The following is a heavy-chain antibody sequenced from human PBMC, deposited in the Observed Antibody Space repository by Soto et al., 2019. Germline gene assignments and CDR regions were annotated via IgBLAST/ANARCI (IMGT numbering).Heavy chain of an antibody. CDR1: GFTFSSYS. CDR2: ISSSSSTI. V-gene: IGHV3-48*02. CDR3: ARDAYIAAAGTGYYGMDV. D-gene: IGHD6-13*01. J-gene: IGHJ6*02. Sequence: GGSMRLSCSASGFTFSSYSMNWVRQAPGKGLEWVSYISSSSSTIYYADSVKSRFTISRDNAKNSLYLQMNSLRDEDTAVYYCARDAYIAAAGTGYYGMDVWGQGTTVTVSS.